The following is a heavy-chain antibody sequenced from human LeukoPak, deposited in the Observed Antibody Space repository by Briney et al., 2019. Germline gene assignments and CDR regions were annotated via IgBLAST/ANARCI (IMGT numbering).Heavy chain of an antibody. CDR3: ARHLYYAGSVYFAH. D-gene: IGHD3-22*01. CDR2: IYPSDSDGDSDP. Sequence: GESLKISCKGSGYTFSNYWIAWVRQMPGKGLEWMGIIYPSDSDGDSDPTYSPSFQGQVTISADRSIGTAYLQRSSLKASDTAMYYCARHLYYAGSVYFAHGGQETLVPVSS. CDR1: GYTFSNYW. J-gene: IGHJ4*02. V-gene: IGHV5-51*01.